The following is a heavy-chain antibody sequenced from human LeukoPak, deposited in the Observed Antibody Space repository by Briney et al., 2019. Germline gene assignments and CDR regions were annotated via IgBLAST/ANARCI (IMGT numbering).Heavy chain of an antibody. Sequence: GASVKVSCKASGYTFTGYYMHWVRQAPGQGLEWMGWINPNSGGTNYAQKFQGRVTMTRDTSISTAYMELSRLRSEDTALYYCATHSSRWYDHDAFDIWGQGTMVTVSS. CDR3: ATHSSRWYDHDAFDI. CDR1: GYTFTGYY. CDR2: INPNSGGT. V-gene: IGHV1-2*02. D-gene: IGHD6-19*01. J-gene: IGHJ3*02.